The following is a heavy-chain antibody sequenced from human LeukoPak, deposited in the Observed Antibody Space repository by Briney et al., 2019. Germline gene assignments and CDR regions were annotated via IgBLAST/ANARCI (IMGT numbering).Heavy chain of an antibody. CDR1: GGSFGSYY. V-gene: IGHV4-59*01. J-gene: IGHJ5*02. CDR3: ARGSAITDFWSGYPNWFDP. Sequence: SETLSLTCTVSGGSFGSYYWSWIRQPPGKGLEWIGYIYYSGSTNYNPSLKSRVTISVDTSKNQFSLKLSSVTAADTAVYYCARGSAITDFWSGYPNWFDPWGQGTLVTVSS. D-gene: IGHD3-3*01. CDR2: IYYSGST.